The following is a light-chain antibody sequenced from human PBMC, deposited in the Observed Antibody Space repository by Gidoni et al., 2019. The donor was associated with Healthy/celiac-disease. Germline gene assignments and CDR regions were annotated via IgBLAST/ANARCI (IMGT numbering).Light chain of an antibody. Sequence: ELVLTQSPTTLSLSPGERATLSCRASQSVSSYLAWYQPKPGQAPRLLIYEASTRATGIPARFSGSGSGTDFTLTISSLEPEDFAVYYCQQRSNWPFTFXGXTKVEIK. CDR1: QSVSSY. J-gene: IGKJ4*01. V-gene: IGKV3-11*01. CDR3: QQRSNWPFT. CDR2: EAS.